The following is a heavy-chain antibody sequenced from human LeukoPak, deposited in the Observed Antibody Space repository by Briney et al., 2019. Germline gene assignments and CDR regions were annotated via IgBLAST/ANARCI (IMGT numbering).Heavy chain of an antibody. CDR2: INPTGTTT. J-gene: IGHJ5*02. Sequence: ASVKVSCKASGCTFTGYYMHWVRQAPGQGLEWVGLINPTGTTTLYAQKFQGRITLTRDMSATTDYMELSSLTSEDTAVYYCARDNSVGDIAWWFDPWGQGTLVTVSS. CDR1: GCTFTGYY. CDR3: ARDNSVGDIAWWFDP. D-gene: IGHD1-26*01. V-gene: IGHV1-46*01.